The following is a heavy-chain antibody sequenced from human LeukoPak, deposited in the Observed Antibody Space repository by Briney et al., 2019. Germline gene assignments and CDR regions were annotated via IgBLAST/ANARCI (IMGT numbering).Heavy chain of an antibody. J-gene: IGHJ4*02. Sequence: GGSLRLSCAASGFTFSSYSMNWVRQAPGKGLEWVSYISSSSSTIHYADSVKGRFTISRDNAKNSLYLQMNSLRAEDTAVYYCARDQRVTGRPDIDYWGQGTLVIVSS. CDR1: GFTFSSYS. CDR2: ISSSSSTI. CDR3: ARDQRVTGRPDIDY. V-gene: IGHV3-48*01. D-gene: IGHD6-6*01.